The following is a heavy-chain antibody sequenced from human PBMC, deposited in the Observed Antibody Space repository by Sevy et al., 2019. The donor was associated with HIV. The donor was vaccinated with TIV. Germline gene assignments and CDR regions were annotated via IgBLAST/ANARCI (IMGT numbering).Heavy chain of an antibody. CDR2: ISSSSSYI. J-gene: IGHJ5*02. CDR1: GFTFSSYS. D-gene: IGHD1-26*01. Sequence: GGSLRLSCAASGFTFSSYSMNWVRQAPGKGLEWVSSISSSSSYIYYADSVKGRFTISRDNAKNSLYLQMNSLRAEDTAVYYCARDKKSGVYGALCDPGGKGTLVTVS. CDR3: ARDKKSGVYGALCDP. V-gene: IGHV3-21*01.